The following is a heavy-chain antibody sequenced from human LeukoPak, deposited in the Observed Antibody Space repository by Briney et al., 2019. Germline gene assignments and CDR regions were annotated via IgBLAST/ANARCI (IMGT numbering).Heavy chain of an antibody. CDR2: ISSSGSTI. J-gene: IGHJ5*02. CDR3: ARDLYNYGNNWFDP. Sequence: GGSLRLSCAASGFIFSDYYMDWVRQAPGKGLEWVSYISSSGSTISYAESVKGRFTISRDNAKNSLFLQTNSLRAEDTAVYYCARDLYNYGNNWFDPWGQGTLVTVSS. CDR1: GFIFSDYY. V-gene: IGHV3-11*04. D-gene: IGHD5-18*01.